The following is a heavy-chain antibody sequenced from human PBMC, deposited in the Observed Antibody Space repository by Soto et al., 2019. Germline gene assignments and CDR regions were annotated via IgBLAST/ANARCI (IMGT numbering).Heavy chain of an antibody. V-gene: IGHV1-69*13. J-gene: IGHJ4*02. Sequence: ASVKVSCKASGGTFSSYAISWVRQAPGQGLEWMGGIIPIFGTANYAQKFQGRVTITADESTSTAYMELSSLRSEDTAVYYCARVNRGSYLVDYWGQGTLVTVSS. CDR3: ARVNRGSYLVDY. D-gene: IGHD1-26*01. CDR1: GGTFSSYA. CDR2: IIPIFGTA.